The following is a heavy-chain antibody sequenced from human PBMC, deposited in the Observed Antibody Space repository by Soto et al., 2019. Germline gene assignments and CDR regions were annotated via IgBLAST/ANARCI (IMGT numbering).Heavy chain of an antibody. D-gene: IGHD5-18*01. CDR2: NYPGVAES. Sequence: GESLKISCTRSGFTFTSYWIAWVRQRPGKGLEWMGLNYPGVAESRYSPSYQGEVTFSSDKSRDTVYLRWSSLKASDTAIYYRATRGNSQAYFGIWGRGTVVTGSS. V-gene: IGHV5-51*01. J-gene: IGHJ4*02. CDR3: ATRGNSQAYFGI. CDR1: GFTFTSYW.